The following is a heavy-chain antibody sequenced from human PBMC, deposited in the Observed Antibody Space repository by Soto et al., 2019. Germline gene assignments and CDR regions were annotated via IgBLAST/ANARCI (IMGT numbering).Heavy chain of an antibody. V-gene: IGHV3-7*03. CDR3: TTARITGTTSYYYYVMDF. CDR2: IKQDGSEK. Sequence: EVQLVESGGGLVQPGGSLRLSCAASGFTFSSYWMTWVRQAPGKGLEWVANIKQDGSEKFYVDSVKGRFTISRENAKNPLYMQMNSLKADATAMYYLTTARITGTTSYYYYVMDFWGQGTTVTVSS. CDR1: GFTFSSYW. D-gene: IGHD1-7*01. J-gene: IGHJ6*02.